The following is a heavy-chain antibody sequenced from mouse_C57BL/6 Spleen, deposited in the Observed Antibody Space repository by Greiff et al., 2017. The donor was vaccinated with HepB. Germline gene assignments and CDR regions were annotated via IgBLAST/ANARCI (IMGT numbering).Heavy chain of an antibody. CDR3: ARENDSYYFDY. CDR2: IDPSDSET. D-gene: IGHD2-4*01. CDR1: GYTFTSYW. V-gene: IGHV1-52*01. J-gene: IGHJ2*01. Sequence: VQLQQPGAELVRPGSSVKLSCKASGYTFTSYWMHWVKQRPIQGLEWIGNIDPSDSETHYNQKFKDKATLTVDKSSSTAYMQLSSLTSEDSAVYYCARENDSYYFDYWGQGTTLTVSS.